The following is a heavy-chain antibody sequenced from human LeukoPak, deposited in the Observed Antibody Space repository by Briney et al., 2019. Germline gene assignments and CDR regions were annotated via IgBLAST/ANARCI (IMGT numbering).Heavy chain of an antibody. D-gene: IGHD6-13*01. CDR2: MYYCGST. J-gene: IGHJ4*02. V-gene: IGHV4-59*07. CDR1: GRSISGYY. Sequence: PSDTLSLTCTVSGRSISGYYWSWIRQPPGKGLEWIGYMYYCGSTNYTPSLKSRVTISVDTSKNQFSLKLSSVTAADTAVYYCARRSYSSSLYNYWGQGTLVTVSS. CDR3: ARRSYSSSLYNY.